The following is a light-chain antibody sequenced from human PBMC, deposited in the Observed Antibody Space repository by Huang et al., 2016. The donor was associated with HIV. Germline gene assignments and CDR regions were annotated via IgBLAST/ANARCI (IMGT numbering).Light chain of an antibody. Sequence: EIVLTQSPATLSLSPGDRATLSCRSSQSVENSLAWYQQKPGHPPRRLMYDASIRATGIPARFSGSGSGTDFTLTISSLEPDDFAVYYCQQRSKWPPVYTFGQGTKLEIK. J-gene: IGKJ2*01. CDR1: QSVENS. CDR3: QQRSKWPPVYT. CDR2: DAS. V-gene: IGKV3-11*01.